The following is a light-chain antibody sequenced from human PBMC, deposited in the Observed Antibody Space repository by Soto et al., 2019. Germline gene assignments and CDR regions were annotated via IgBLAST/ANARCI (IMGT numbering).Light chain of an antibody. V-gene: IGLV1-44*01. Sequence: QSVLTQPPSASGTPGQRVTISCSGSSSNIGSYSVSWYQQFPGTAPRLLIYSDNQRPSGVPDRFSASKSGASASLAISGLQSEDEGDFYCAAWDDSLNGCVFGTGTKLTVL. CDR2: SDN. CDR3: AAWDDSLNGCV. CDR1: SSNIGSYS. J-gene: IGLJ1*01.